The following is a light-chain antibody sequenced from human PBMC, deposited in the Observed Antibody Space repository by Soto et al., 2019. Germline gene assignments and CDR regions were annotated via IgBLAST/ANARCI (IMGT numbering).Light chain of an antibody. V-gene: IGKV1-6*01. CDR2: DAS. CDR1: QGIRTE. CDR3: LQDYDNPRT. Sequence: ATQMTQSPSSLSASVGDRVTIACRASQGIRTELGWYQQKAGEAPKLLIYDASTLQSGVPPRFSGSGSGTDFTLTISSRQPEDVATYYCLQDYDNPRTFGQGTKVEMK. J-gene: IGKJ1*01.